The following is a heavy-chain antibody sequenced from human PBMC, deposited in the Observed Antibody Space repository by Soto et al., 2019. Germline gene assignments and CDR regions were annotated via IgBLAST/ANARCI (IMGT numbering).Heavy chain of an antibody. CDR2: IAYNGGT. J-gene: IGHJ4*02. V-gene: IGHV4-61*08. Sequence: QVQLQESGPGLVKPSETLSPTCTVSDGSVSSYGYYWTWVRQAPGKGLEWIGYIAYNGGTSYNPSLRSRVTISVDTSKSQFSLDLSFATAADTALYYCTRGGHFYEYMIWGQGTLVTVSS. CDR1: DGSVSSYGYY. CDR3: TRGGHFYEYMI. D-gene: IGHD3-3*02.